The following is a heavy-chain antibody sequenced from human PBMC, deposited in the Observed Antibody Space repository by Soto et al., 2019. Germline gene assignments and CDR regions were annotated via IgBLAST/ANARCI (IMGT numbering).Heavy chain of an antibody. V-gene: IGHV4-59*08. Sequence: SETLSLTCTVSGGSISSYYWSWIRQPPGKGLEWIGYIYYSGSTNYNPSLKSRVTISVDTSKNQFSLKLSSVTAADTAVYYCASHGFDWFLGDAFDIWGQGTMVTVSS. J-gene: IGHJ3*02. CDR2: IYYSGST. CDR1: GGSISSYY. CDR3: ASHGFDWFLGDAFDI. D-gene: IGHD3-9*01.